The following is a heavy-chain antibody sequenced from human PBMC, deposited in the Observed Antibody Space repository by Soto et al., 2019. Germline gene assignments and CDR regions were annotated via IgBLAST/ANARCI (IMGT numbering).Heavy chain of an antibody. D-gene: IGHD2-15*01. J-gene: IGHJ6*04. V-gene: IGHV4-31*03. CDR2: VYYSGNT. CDR3: ASAARWSDQYCGMHV. CDR1: GGSISSNGHY. Sequence: PSETLSLTCTVSGGSISSNGHYWSWIRQHPGKGLAWIGYVYYSGNTYYNPSRKSRVTISLDTSKKQFSLKLTSVTAADTAVYYCASAARWSDQYCGMHVWGKGTTATV.